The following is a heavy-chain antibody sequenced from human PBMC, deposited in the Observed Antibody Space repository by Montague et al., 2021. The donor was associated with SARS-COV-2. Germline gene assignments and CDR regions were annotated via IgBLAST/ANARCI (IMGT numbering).Heavy chain of an antibody. CDR2: ITPGGDIP. V-gene: IGHV3-23*01. CDR1: GFSFSAYA. Sequence: SLRLSCAASGFSFSAYAMSWARQAPGKGLKWVSAITPGGDIPYYADSVRGRFTISRDNARNTVYLQMDSLRVEDTAVYYCVKDTYGSFDPWGLGTLVTVSS. J-gene: IGHJ5*02. CDR3: VKDTYGSFDP. D-gene: IGHD5-24*01.